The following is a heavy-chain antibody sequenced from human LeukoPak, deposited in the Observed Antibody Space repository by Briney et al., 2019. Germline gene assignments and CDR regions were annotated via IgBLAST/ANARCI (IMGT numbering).Heavy chain of an antibody. D-gene: IGHD4-17*01. CDR2: IYSGGST. Sequence: GGSLRLSCAASGFTVSSNYMSWVRQAPGKGLEWVSVIYSGGSTHYADSVKGRFTISRDNSKNTLYLQMNSLRAEDTAVYYCAREGLGDGNAFDIWGQGTMVTVSS. CDR3: AREGLGDGNAFDI. V-gene: IGHV3-53*01. CDR1: GFTVSSNY. J-gene: IGHJ3*02.